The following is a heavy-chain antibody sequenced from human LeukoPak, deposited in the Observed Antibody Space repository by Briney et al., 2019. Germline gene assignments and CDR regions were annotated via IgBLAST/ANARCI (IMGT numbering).Heavy chain of an antibody. CDR2: IIAIFGTA. CDR3: AREDIVVVPAASNWYFDL. J-gene: IGHJ2*01. V-gene: IGHV1-69*01. D-gene: IGHD2-2*01. CDR1: GGTLISYA. Sequence: SVKVSCKASGGTLISYAISWGRQAPGQGGEWGGGIIAIFGTAKYAQKFQGRVTITADESTSTAYMELSSLRSEDTAVYYCAREDIVVVPAASNWYFDLWGRGTLVTVSS.